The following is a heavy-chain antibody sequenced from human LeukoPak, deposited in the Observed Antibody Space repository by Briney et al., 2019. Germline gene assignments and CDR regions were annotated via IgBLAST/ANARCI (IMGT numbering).Heavy chain of an antibody. Sequence: GASVKVSCKASGYTFTGYYIHWVRQAPGQGLEWMGRINPGSGGTNYAQKFQGRDAMTRDTSISTAYMELSRLRSDDTAVYYCAREQGGSGTYGVDYWGQGTLVTVSS. J-gene: IGHJ4*02. D-gene: IGHD1-26*01. CDR2: INPGSGGT. CDR1: GYTFTGYY. CDR3: AREQGGSGTYGVDY. V-gene: IGHV1-2*06.